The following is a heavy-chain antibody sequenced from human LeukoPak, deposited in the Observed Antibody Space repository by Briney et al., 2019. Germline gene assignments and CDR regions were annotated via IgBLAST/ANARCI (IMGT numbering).Heavy chain of an antibody. CDR1: GFPFSSYW. CDR2: INSDGSST. J-gene: IGHJ4*02. V-gene: IGHV3-74*01. CDR3: ARGGAAMAYY. D-gene: IGHD5-18*01. Sequence: GGSLRLSCSASGFPFSSYWMHWLRQAPGKALVWVSRINSDGSSTIYADSVKGRFTISRDNAKNTLYLQMDSLRAEDTAVYYCARGGAAMAYYWGQGTLVTVSS.